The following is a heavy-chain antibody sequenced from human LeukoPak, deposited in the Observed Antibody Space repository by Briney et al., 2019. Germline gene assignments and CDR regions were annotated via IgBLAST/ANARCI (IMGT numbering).Heavy chain of an antibody. CDR1: GGSIGDYH. J-gene: IGHJ3*01. V-gene: IGHV4-4*07. CDR3: SRQNAFDL. Sequence: SETLSLTCTVSGGSIGDYHWNWIRQPAGKGLEWIGRIDSSGSTNYNPSLRTRVTTSVDTSKNQFSLKLTSLTAADTAVYYCSRQNAFDLWGQGKMVTVSS. CDR2: IDSSGST.